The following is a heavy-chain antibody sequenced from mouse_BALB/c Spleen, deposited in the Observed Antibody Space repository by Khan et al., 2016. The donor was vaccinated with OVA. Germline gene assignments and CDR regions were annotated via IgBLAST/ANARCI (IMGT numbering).Heavy chain of an antibody. J-gene: IGHJ2*01. V-gene: IGHV3-8*02. D-gene: IGHD2-14*01. Sequence: EVQLVESGPSLVKPSQTLSLTCSVTGDSITSGYWNWIRKFPGNKLEYIGYISSSDSTFYNPSLKSRISITRDTSKNQYYLQLNSVTTEDTATYYCARWNYRYDGYFDYWGQGTTLTVSS. CDR3: ARWNYRYDGYFDY. CDR2: ISSSDST. CDR1: GDSITSGY.